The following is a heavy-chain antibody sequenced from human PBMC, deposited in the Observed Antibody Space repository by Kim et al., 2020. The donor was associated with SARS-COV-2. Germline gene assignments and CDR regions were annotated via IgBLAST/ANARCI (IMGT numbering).Heavy chain of an antibody. J-gene: IGHJ4*02. CDR1: GGSFSGYY. V-gene: IGHV4-34*01. CDR2: INHSGST. D-gene: IGHD3-10*01. Sequence: SETLSLTCAVYGGSFSGYYWSWIRQPPGKGLEWIGKINHSGSTNYNPSLKSRVTISVDTSKNQFSLKLSSVTAADTAVYYCARGLGSGWEPHFDYWGQGTLVTVSS. CDR3: ARGLGSGWEPHFDY.